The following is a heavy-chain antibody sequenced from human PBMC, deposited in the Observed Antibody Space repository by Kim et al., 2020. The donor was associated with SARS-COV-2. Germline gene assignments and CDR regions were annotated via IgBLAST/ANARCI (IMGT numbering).Heavy chain of an antibody. CDR1: GGSFSGYY. J-gene: IGHJ5*02. CDR2: INHSGST. Sequence: SETLSLTCAVYGGSFSGYYWSWIRQPPGKGLEWIGEINHSGSTNYNPSLKSRVNISVDTSKNQFSLKLSSVTAADTAVYYCAKGDSSSWYEEATGAQEGFDPWGQGTMVTVSS. D-gene: IGHD6-13*01. V-gene: IGHV4-34*01. CDR3: AKGDSSSWYEEATGAQEGFDP.